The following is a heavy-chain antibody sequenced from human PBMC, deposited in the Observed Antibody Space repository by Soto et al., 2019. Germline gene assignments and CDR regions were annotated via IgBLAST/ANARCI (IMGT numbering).Heavy chain of an antibody. J-gene: IGHJ3*01. CDR3: ARGYYYDRSGTLDAVDV. CDR2: IYYSGTT. CDR1: GGSISSNNFY. Sequence: QVQLQESGPGLVKPSQTLSLTCTVSGGSISSNNFYWNWIRQHPGKGLEWTGYIYYSGTTYYNPSLKSRLAISINTSQSKFSLRLTFVTAADTAVYYCARGYYYDRSGTLDAVDVWGQGAMVTVSS. D-gene: IGHD3-22*01. V-gene: IGHV4-31*03.